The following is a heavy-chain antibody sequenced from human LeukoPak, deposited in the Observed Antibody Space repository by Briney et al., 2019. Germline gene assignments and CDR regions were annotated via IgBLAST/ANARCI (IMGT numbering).Heavy chain of an antibody. CDR1: GGSISSYY. V-gene: IGHV4-59*08. J-gene: IGHJ4*02. CDR3: ARIKSRVTIFGVVILPIFDY. Sequence: SETLSLTCTVSGGSISSYYWSWIRQPPGKGLEWIGYIYYSGSTNYNPSLKSRVTISVDTSKNQFSLKLSSVTAADTAVYYCARIKSRVTIFGVVILPIFDYWGQGTLVTVSS. D-gene: IGHD3-3*01. CDR2: IYYSGST.